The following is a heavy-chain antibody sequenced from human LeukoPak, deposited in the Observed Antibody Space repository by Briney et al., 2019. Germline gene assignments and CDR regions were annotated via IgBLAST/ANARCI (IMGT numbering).Heavy chain of an antibody. CDR2: INPNSGGT. CDR3: ARHSPAVGYYDSSGYYSWLDP. V-gene: IGHV1-2*02. CDR1: GYTFTGYY. Sequence: ASVKVSCKASGYTFTGYYMHWVRQAPGQGLEWMGWINPNSGGTNYAQKFQGRVTMTRDTSISTAYMELSRLRSDDTAMYYCARHSPAVGYYDSSGYYSWLDPWGQGTLVTVSS. J-gene: IGHJ5*02. D-gene: IGHD3-22*01.